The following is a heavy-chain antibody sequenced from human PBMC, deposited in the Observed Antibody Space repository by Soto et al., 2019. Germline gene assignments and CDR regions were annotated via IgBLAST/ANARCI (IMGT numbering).Heavy chain of an antibody. CDR1: GYTFTSYG. CDR2: ISAYNGNT. D-gene: IGHD3-22*01. J-gene: IGHJ5*02. CDR3: ARATNIPDSSGYYFWGVGGGLTSGWFDP. Sequence: VASVKVSCKASGYTFTSYGISWVRQAPGQGLEWMGWISAYNGNTNYAQKLQGRVTMTTDTSTSTAYMELRSLRSDDTAVYYCARATNIPDSSGYYFWGVGGGLTSGWFDPWGQGTLVTVSS. V-gene: IGHV1-18*01.